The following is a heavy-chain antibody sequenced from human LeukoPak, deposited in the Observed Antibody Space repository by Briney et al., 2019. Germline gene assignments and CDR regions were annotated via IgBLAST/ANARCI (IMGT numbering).Heavy chain of an antibody. CDR3: ARDLFAAAGVYYYYGMDV. Sequence: NPGGSLRLSCAASGFTFSSYSMNWVRQAPGKGLEWVSSISSSSSYIYYADSVKGRFTISRDNAKNSLYLQMNSLRAEDTAVYYCARDLFAAAGVYYYYGMDVWGQGTTVTVSS. CDR1: GFTFSSYS. V-gene: IGHV3-21*01. D-gene: IGHD6-13*01. J-gene: IGHJ6*02. CDR2: ISSSSSYI.